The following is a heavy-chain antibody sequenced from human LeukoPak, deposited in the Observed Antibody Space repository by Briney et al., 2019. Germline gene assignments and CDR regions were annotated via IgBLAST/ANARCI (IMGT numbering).Heavy chain of an antibody. J-gene: IGHJ3*02. CDR1: GGSFSSYV. D-gene: IGHD6-19*01. V-gene: IGHV1-69*04. CDR3: ATHTRSSGWYEFAFDI. CDR2: IIPVLGVS. Sequence: GASVKVSCKASGGSFSSYVITWVRQAPGQGLEWMGRIIPVLGVSNFALNFQGRVSITRGTSASTAYMELSSMRSEGTAVYYCATHTRSSGWYEFAFDIWGQETMVTVSS.